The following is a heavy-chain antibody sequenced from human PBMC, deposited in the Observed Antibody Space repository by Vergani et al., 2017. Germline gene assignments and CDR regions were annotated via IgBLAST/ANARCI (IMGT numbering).Heavy chain of an antibody. CDR3: VKDPWESGGPYSGC. CDR2: ISHSGYT. J-gene: IGHJ4*02. CDR1: GYSISSGYY. Sequence: QVQLQESGPGLLKPSETLSLTCTVSGYSISSGYYWGWIRQPAGKGLEWIGSISHSGYTFYSPSLKSRVSMSVDTSKNQFSLRVNSVTAADTAVYYCVKDPWESGGPYSGCWGRGTLVSVSS. D-gene: IGHD2-15*01. V-gene: IGHV4-38-2*02.